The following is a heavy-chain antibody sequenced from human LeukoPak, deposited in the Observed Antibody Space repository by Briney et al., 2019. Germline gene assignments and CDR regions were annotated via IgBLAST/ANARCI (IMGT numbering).Heavy chain of an antibody. CDR3: VRDLNWAFES. V-gene: IGHV3-69-1*01. CDR2: MRTTSSI. Sequence: GGSLRLSCAASGFTFSDYSMNWVRQAPGMGLEWISYMRTTSSIFYADSVKGRFTISRDNDENSLYLQMNTLRPEGTAVYYCVRDLNWAFESWGQGTLVTVSS. CDR1: GFTFSDYS. D-gene: IGHD7-27*01. J-gene: IGHJ4*02.